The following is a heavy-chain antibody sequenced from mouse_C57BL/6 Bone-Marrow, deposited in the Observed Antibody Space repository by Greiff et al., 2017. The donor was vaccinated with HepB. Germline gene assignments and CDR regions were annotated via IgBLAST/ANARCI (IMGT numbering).Heavy chain of an antibody. J-gene: IGHJ2*01. CDR2: INPGSGGT. Sequence: QVQLQQSGAELVRPGTSVKVSCKASGYAFTNYLIEWVKQRPGQGLEWIGVINPGSGGTNYNEKFKGKATLTADKSSSTAYMQLSSLTSEDSAVYFCARGGRFDYWGQGTTLTVSS. CDR3: ARGGRFDY. V-gene: IGHV1-54*01. CDR1: GYAFTNYL.